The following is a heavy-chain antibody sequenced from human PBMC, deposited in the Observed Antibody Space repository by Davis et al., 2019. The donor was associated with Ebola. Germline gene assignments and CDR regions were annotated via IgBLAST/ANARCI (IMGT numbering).Heavy chain of an antibody. J-gene: IGHJ4*02. Sequence: GESLKISCAASGFTFSGSAIHWVRQASGKGLEWVGRIRGKANNYATAYTASVKGRFTISRDDSKNAAYLQMNSLKTEDTAVYYCICSQQPFDYWGQGTLVTVSS. CDR2: IRGKANNYAT. CDR1: GFTFSGSA. D-gene: IGHD3-10*02. V-gene: IGHV3-73*01. CDR3: ICSQQPFDY.